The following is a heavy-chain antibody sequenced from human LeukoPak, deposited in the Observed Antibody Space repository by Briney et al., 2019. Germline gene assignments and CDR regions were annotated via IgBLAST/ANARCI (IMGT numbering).Heavy chain of an antibody. Sequence: PSETLSLTCTVSGGSISSYYWSWIRQPPGKGLEWIGYIYYSGSTNYNPSLKSRVTISVDTSKNHFSLKLSSVTAADTAVYYCARESPDLDYYYYYMDVWGKGTTVTVSS. V-gene: IGHV4-59*01. CDR1: GGSISSYY. J-gene: IGHJ6*03. CDR3: ARESPDLDYYYYYMDV. CDR2: IYYSGST.